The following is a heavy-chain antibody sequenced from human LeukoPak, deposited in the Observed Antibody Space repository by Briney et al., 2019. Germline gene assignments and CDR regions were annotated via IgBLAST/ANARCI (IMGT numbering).Heavy chain of an antibody. CDR2: INAGNGNT. V-gene: IGHV1-3*01. CDR3: ARDLYGDYFDY. Sequence: ASVKVSCKASGYTFTSYAMHWVRQAPGQRLEWMGWINAGNGNTKYSQKFQGRVSITRDTSASTAYMELSSQTSEDTAVYYCARDLYGDYFDYWGQGTLVTVSS. D-gene: IGHD3-16*01. CDR1: GYTFTSYA. J-gene: IGHJ4*02.